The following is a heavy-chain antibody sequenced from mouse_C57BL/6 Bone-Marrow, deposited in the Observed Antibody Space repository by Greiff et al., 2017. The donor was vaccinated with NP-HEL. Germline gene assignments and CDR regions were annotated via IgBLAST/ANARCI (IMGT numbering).Heavy chain of an antibody. CDR3: AKLRGLRRMYFDY. J-gene: IGHJ2*01. CDR1: GFTFTDYY. D-gene: IGHD2-4*01. Sequence: EVQLVESGGGLVQPGGSLSLSCAASGFTFTDYYMSWVRQPPGKALEWLGFIRNKANGYTTEYSASVKGRFTISRDNYQSILYLQMNALVAEDSATYYCAKLRGLRRMYFDYWGQGTTLTVSS. CDR2: IRNKANGYTT. V-gene: IGHV7-3*01.